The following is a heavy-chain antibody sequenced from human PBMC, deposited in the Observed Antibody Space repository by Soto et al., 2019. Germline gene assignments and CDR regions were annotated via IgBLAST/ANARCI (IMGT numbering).Heavy chain of an antibody. V-gene: IGHV3-23*01. D-gene: IGHD2-2*01. Sequence: GGSLRLSCAASGYTFSSYAMSWVRQAPGKGLEWVSTISGIGGATYYADSVKGRFTISRDNFKNTLYLQMNNLRVEDTAVYYCAKAPIVVIPVDFDYWGQGTLVTVSS. CDR2: ISGIGGAT. CDR1: GYTFSSYA. J-gene: IGHJ4*02. CDR3: AKAPIVVIPVDFDY.